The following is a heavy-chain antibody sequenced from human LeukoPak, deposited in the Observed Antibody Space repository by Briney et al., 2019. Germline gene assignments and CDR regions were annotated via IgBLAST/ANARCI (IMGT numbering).Heavy chain of an antibody. CDR1: GGSISSYY. CDR3: ARARYANAWYAFDI. J-gene: IGHJ3*02. CDR2: LSHSGSS. Sequence: SETLSLTCTVTGGSISSYYWSWIRRPPGRGLEWIAYLSHSGSSDSNPSLTSRVTTLVDTSKNQFSLKLTSVTAADTAVYYCARARYANAWYAFDIWGHGTMVTVSS. D-gene: IGHD2-2*01. V-gene: IGHV4-59*01.